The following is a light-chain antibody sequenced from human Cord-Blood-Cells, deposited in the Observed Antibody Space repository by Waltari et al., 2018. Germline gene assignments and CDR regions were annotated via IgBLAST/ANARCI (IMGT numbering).Light chain of an antibody. V-gene: IGLV2-14*01. CDR3: SSYTSSSTPYV. CDR2: DGS. CDR1: SSDVGGYNY. J-gene: IGLJ1*01. Sequence: QSALTQPASVSGSPGQSITISCTGTSSDVGGYNYVSWYQQHPGKAPKLMIYDGSNRPSGVSNRFSGAKAGNTAALTISGLQAEDEAYYYCSSYTSSSTPYVFGTGTKVTVL.